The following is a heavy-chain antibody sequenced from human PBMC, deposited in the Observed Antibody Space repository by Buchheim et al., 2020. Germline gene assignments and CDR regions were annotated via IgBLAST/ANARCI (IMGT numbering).Heavy chain of an antibody. V-gene: IGHV4-34*01. J-gene: IGHJ4*02. CDR1: GGSFSGYY. CDR3: ARGLRLGYCSSTRCNRAGKGGFDY. D-gene: IGHD2-2*01. Sequence: QVQLQQWGAGLLKPSETLSLTCAVYGGSFSGYYWSWIRQPPGKGLEWIGEINHSGSTNYNPSLKSRVTISVDTSKNQFSLKLSSVTAADTAVYYCARGLRLGYCSSTRCNRAGKGGFDYWGQGTL. CDR2: INHSGST.